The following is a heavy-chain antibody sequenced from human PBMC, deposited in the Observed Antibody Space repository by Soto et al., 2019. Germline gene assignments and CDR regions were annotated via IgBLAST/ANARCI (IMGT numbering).Heavy chain of an antibody. Sequence: GGSLRLSCAVSGFTFSRYSMNWVRQAPGRGLEWVSYISSSNSTIYYADSVKGRFTISRDNAKNSLYLQMNSLRAEDTAVYYSARGAAAGRGAFDIWGQGTMVTVSS. J-gene: IGHJ3*02. CDR1: GFTFSRYS. CDR3: ARGAAAGRGAFDI. V-gene: IGHV3-48*01. CDR2: ISSSNSTI. D-gene: IGHD6-13*01.